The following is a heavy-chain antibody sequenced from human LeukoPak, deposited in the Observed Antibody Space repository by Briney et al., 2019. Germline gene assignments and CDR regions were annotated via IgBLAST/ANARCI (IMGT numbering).Heavy chain of an antibody. CDR1: GFTFSSYT. Sequence: AGGSLRLSCAASGFTFSSYTMNWVRQAPGKGLEWVSSISTSSNYIYYADSVKGRFTISRDNAKNSLYLQMNSLRAEDTAVYYCARVHSTAAGPDYWGQGTLVTVSS. J-gene: IGHJ4*02. CDR2: ISTSSNYI. D-gene: IGHD6-13*01. V-gene: IGHV3-21*01. CDR3: ARVHSTAAGPDY.